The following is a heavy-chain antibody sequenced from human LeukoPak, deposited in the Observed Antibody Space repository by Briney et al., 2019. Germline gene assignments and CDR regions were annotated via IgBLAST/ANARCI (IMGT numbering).Heavy chain of an antibody. CDR2: INPNSGGT. J-gene: IGHJ6*02. Sequence: GASVTVSCKASGYTFTGYYMHWVRQAPGQGLEGMGWINPNSGGTNYAQKFQGWVTMTRDTSISTAYMELSRLRSDDTAVYYCARDTEGGIRYFDWLSHRHYYGMDVWGQGTTVTVSS. D-gene: IGHD3-9*01. V-gene: IGHV1-2*04. CDR1: GYTFTGYY. CDR3: ARDTEGGIRYFDWLSHRHYYGMDV.